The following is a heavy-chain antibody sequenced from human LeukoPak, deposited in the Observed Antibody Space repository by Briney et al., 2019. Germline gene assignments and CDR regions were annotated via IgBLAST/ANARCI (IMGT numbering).Heavy chain of an antibody. Sequence: GGSLRLSCAASGFTFSSYWMSWVRQAPGKGLEWVANIKQDGSEKYYVDSVKGRFTISRDNAKNSLYLQMNSLRAEDTAVYYCARGRMFLEWLLGLERIGYYFDYWGLGTLVTVSS. J-gene: IGHJ4*02. CDR1: GFTFSSYW. CDR3: ARGRMFLEWLLGLERIGYYFDY. V-gene: IGHV3-7*01. D-gene: IGHD3-3*01. CDR2: IKQDGSEK.